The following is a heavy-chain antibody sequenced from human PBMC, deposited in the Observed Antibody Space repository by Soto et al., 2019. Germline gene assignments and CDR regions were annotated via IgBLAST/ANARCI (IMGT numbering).Heavy chain of an antibody. V-gene: IGHV3-53*01. J-gene: IGHJ4*02. CDR2: IYSSGST. D-gene: IGHD5-18*01. CDR3: ARGYSYTQPVFDY. CDR1: GFTVSNNY. Sequence: GGSLRLSCAAFGFTVSNNYMTWVRQAPGKGLEWVSFIYSSGSTYYADSVKGRFTISRDNFKNTLYLQMNSLRAEDTAVYYCARGYSYTQPVFDYWGLGTLVTVS.